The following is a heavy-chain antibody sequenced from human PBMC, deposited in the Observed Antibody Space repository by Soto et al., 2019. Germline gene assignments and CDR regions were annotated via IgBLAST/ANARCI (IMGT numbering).Heavy chain of an antibody. CDR2: IIPILGIE. V-gene: IGHV1-69*08. CDR1: GGTFSSYT. D-gene: IGHD3-10*01. CDR3: ARDHAGSETGN. J-gene: IGHJ4*02. Sequence: QVQLVQSGAEVKKPGSSVKVSCKASGGTFSSYTISWVRQAPGQGLEWMGRIIPILGIENYAQKFQGRVTITADKSTSTAYMELSSLRSEDTAVYYCARDHAGSETGNWGQGTLVTVSS.